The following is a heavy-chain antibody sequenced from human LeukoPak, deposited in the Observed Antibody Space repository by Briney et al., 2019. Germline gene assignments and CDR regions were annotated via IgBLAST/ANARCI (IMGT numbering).Heavy chain of an antibody. CDR1: GFTFSSYT. V-gene: IGHV3-30*04. J-gene: IGHJ4*02. CDR3: AKDRYSYGLDY. D-gene: IGHD5-18*01. Sequence: GTSLRLSCVASGFTFSSYTMHWVRQAPGKGLEWVAVHYADSVKGRFTISRGNSKNTLYLQMNSLRAEDTAVYYCAKDRYSYGLDYWGQGTLVTVSS.